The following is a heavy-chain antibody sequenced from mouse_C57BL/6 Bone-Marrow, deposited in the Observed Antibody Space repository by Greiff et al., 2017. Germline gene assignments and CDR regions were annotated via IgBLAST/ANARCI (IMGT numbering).Heavy chain of an antibody. Sequence: EVQVVESGTVLARPGASVKMSCKTSGYTFTSYWMHWVKQRPGQGLEWIGAIYPGNSDTSYNQKFKGKAKLTAVTSASTAYMELSSLTNEDSAVYYCTRSGSSYVFDYWGQGTTLTVSS. J-gene: IGHJ2*01. V-gene: IGHV1-5*01. CDR2: IYPGNSDT. D-gene: IGHD1-1*01. CDR1: GYTFTSYW. CDR3: TRSGSSYVFDY.